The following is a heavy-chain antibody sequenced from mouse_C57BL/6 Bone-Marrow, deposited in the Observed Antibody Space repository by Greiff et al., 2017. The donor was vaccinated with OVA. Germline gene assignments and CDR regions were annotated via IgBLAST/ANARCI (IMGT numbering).Heavy chain of an antibody. J-gene: IGHJ3*01. CDR1: GYTFTSYW. CDR3: ARGDSAGPFAY. CDR2: IDPSDSYT. D-gene: IGHD3-2*02. V-gene: IGHV1-50*01. Sequence: QVQLQQPGAELAKPGASVKLSCKASGYTFTSYWMQWVKQRPGQGLEWIGEIDPSDSYTNYNQTFKGKATLTVDTSSSTAYMQLSSLTSEDSAVYYCARGDSAGPFAYWGQGTLVTVSA.